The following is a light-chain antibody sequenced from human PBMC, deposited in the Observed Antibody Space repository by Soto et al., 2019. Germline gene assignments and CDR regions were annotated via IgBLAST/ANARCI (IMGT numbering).Light chain of an antibody. V-gene: IGKV3-15*01. CDR3: QQYDSWPPYT. CDR1: QDVSNK. Sequence: IVMTQSPGTLSVSPGERATLSCWASQDVSNKVAWYQQKPGQAPRLLIYGASNRATGIPARFSGSGSGTEFTLTISRLQSEDFAVYFCQQYDSWPPYTFAQGSKLEIK. CDR2: GAS. J-gene: IGKJ2*01.